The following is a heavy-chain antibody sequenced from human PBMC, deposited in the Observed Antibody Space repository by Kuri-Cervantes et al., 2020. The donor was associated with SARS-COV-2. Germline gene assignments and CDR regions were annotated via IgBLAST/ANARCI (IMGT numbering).Heavy chain of an antibody. J-gene: IGHJ6*03. CDR1: GFTFSSYA. CDR3: ARDRYYYMDV. V-gene: IGHV3-64*01. CDR2: ISSNGGST. Sequence: GESLKISCAASGFTFSSYAMHWVRQAPGKGLECVSAISSNGGSTYYANSVKGRFTISRDNSKNTLYLQMGSLRAEDMAVYYCARDRYYYMDVWGKGTTVTGSS.